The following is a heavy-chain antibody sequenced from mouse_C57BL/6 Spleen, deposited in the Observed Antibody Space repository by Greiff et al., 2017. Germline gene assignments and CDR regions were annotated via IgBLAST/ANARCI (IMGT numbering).Heavy chain of an antibody. J-gene: IGHJ4*01. CDR3: TRVVVAHYYAMDY. Sequence: VVESGEGLVKPGGSLKLSCAASGFTFSSYAMSWVRQTPEKRLEWVAYISSGGDYIYYADTVKGRFTISRDNARNTLYLQMSSLKSEDTAMYYCTRVVVAHYYAMDYWGQGTSVTVSS. V-gene: IGHV5-9-1*02. D-gene: IGHD1-1*01. CDR1: GFTFSSYA. CDR2: ISSGGDYI.